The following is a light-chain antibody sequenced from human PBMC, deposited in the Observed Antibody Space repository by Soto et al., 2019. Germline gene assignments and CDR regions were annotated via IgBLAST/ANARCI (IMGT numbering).Light chain of an antibody. Sequence: DIQMTQSPSTLSASVGDRVTITCRASQSFSSWLAWYQQKPGKAPKLLIYKASSLDSGVPSRFSGSGSGTEFTLTISSLQPDDSATYYCQQYNSYPLTFGGGTKVEIK. CDR3: QQYNSYPLT. V-gene: IGKV1-5*03. J-gene: IGKJ4*01. CDR2: KAS. CDR1: QSFSSW.